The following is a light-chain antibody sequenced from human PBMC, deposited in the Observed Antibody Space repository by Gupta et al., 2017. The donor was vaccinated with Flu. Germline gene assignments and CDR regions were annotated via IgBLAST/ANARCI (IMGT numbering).Light chain of an antibody. V-gene: IGLV1-44*01. J-gene: IGLJ3*02. CDR3: VAWDDRLSAWV. Sequence: QSVLTQPPSASGTPGQRVTISCSGSTSNIVSNTVNWYQQLPGSAPKLLVYTDNQRPSGVPDRFSGSKSGTSASLAISGLQSEDEADYYCVAWDDRLSAWVFGGGTKLTVL. CDR1: TSNIVSNT. CDR2: TDN.